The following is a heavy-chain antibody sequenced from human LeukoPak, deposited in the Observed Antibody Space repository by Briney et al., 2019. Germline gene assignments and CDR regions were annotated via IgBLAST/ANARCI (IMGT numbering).Heavy chain of an antibody. J-gene: IGHJ4*02. CDR1: GFTFSSYG. CDR3: AKELEAYYYDSSGYSPFDY. V-gene: IGHV3-23*01. D-gene: IGHD3-22*01. Sequence: PGGSLRLSCAASGFTFSSYGMSWVRQAPGKGLEWVSAISGSGGSTYYADSVKGRFTISRDNSKNTLYLQMNSLRAEDTAVYYCAKELEAYYYDSSGYSPFDYWGQGTLVTVSS. CDR2: ISGSGGST.